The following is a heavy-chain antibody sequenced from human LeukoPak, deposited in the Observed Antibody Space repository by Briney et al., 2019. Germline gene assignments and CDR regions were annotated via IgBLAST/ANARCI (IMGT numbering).Heavy chain of an antibody. J-gene: IGHJ5*02. D-gene: IGHD6-19*01. V-gene: IGHV4-34*01. CDR1: GGSFSGYY. CDR2: INHSGST. Sequence: SETLSLTCAVYGGSFSGYYWSWIRQPPGKGLEWIGEINHSGSTNYNPSLKSRVTISVDTSKNQFSLKLSSVTAADTAVYYCARLSHRGVAGLPSRRQGWSDPWGQGTLVTVSS. CDR3: ARLSHRGVAGLPSRRQGWSDP.